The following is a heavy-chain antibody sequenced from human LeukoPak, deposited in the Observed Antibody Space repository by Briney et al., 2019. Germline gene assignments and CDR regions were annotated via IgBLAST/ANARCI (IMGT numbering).Heavy chain of an antibody. V-gene: IGHV6-1*01. CDR3: ARDRGSLRYYFDY. J-gene: IGHJ4*02. Sequence: SQTLSLTCAISGDSVSSNSVAWNWIRQSPSRGLEWLGSTYYRSKWYDDNALSVKSRITINPDTSKNQFSLQLNSVTPEDTAVYYCARDRGSLRYYFDYWGQGTLVTVSS. CDR2: TYYRSKWYD. CDR1: GDSVSSNSVA. D-gene: IGHD1-26*01.